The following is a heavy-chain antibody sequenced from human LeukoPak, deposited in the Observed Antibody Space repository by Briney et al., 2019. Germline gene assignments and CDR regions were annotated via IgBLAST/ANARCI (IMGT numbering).Heavy chain of an antibody. J-gene: IGHJ4*02. CDR2: ISAYNGNT. Sequence: ASVKVSCKASGYTFTSYGISWVRQAPGQGLEWMGWISAYNGNTNYAQKLQGRVTMTTDTSTSTAYMELRSLRSDDTAVYYCARVGYDILTGYPDELPDYWGQGTLVTVSS. D-gene: IGHD3-9*01. V-gene: IGHV1-18*01. CDR3: ARVGYDILTGYPDELPDY. CDR1: GYTFTSYG.